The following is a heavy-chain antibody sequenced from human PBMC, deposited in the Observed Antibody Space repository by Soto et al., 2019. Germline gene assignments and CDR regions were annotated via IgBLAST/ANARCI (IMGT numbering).Heavy chain of an antibody. J-gene: IGHJ5*02. Sequence: QVQLVQSGAEVKKPGSSVKVSCKASGGTFSSYAISWVRQAPGQGLEWMGGISPFFGTANYAQKFQGRVTITAHESTRTAYMGLRSLRSEDTAVYYCESLGSGSYSGRRPSWFDPWGQGTLVTVSS. V-gene: IGHV1-69*01. D-gene: IGHD1-26*01. CDR3: ESLGSGSYSGRRPSWFDP. CDR1: GGTFSSYA. CDR2: ISPFFGTA.